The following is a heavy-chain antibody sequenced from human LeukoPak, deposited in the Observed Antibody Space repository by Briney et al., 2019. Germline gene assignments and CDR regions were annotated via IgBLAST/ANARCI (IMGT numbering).Heavy chain of an antibody. CDR3: ARTRQQTNFPEPVYWFDP. CDR1: GYSFANYW. CDR2: IYPGDSNT. D-gene: IGHD1-14*01. J-gene: IGHJ5*02. V-gene: IGHV5-51*01. Sequence: GESLKISCKGSGYSFANYWIGWVRQMPGKGLEWMGIIYPGDSNTRYSQSFQGQVTISADKSISTAYLRWSSLKASDTAMYYCARTRQQTNFPEPVYWFDPWGQGTLVTVSS.